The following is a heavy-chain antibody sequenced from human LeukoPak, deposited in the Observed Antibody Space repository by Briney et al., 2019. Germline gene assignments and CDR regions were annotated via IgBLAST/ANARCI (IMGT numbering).Heavy chain of an antibody. D-gene: IGHD6-19*01. Sequence: GSLRLSCAASGFTVSSNYMSWVRQAPGKGLEWVANIKQDGSEKYYVDSVKGRFTISRDNAKNSLYLQMNSLRAEDTAVYYCARSNSSGWHHAPFDYWGQGTLVTVSS. J-gene: IGHJ4*02. V-gene: IGHV3-7*01. CDR1: GFTVSSNY. CDR2: IKQDGSEK. CDR3: ARSNSSGWHHAPFDY.